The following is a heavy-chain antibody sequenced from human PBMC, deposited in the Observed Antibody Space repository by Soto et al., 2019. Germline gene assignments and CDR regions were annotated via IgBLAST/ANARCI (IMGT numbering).Heavy chain of an antibody. J-gene: IGHJ4*02. CDR2: IYYSGST. CDR3: ARVKYFDWLFFDY. V-gene: IGHV4-59*01. Sequence: SETLSLTCTVSGGSISSYYWSWIRQPPGKGLEWIGYIYYSGSTNYNPSLKSRVTISVDTSKNQFSLKLSSVTAADTAVYYCARVKYFDWLFFDYWGQGTLVTVSS. D-gene: IGHD3-9*01. CDR1: GGSISSYY.